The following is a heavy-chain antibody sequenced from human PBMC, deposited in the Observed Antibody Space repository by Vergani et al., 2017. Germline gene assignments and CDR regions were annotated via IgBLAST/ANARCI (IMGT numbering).Heavy chain of an antibody. Sequence: EVQLVESGGGLVQPGGSLRLSCAASGFTFSSYSMNWVRQAPGKGLEWVSSISSSSSYIYYADSVKGRFTISRDNAKNSLYLQMNSLRAEDTAVYYCARDEVATTGWFDPWGQGTLVTVSS. J-gene: IGHJ5*02. CDR1: GFTFSSYS. V-gene: IGHV3-21*01. D-gene: IGHD5-12*01. CDR3: ARDEVATTGWFDP. CDR2: ISSSSSYI.